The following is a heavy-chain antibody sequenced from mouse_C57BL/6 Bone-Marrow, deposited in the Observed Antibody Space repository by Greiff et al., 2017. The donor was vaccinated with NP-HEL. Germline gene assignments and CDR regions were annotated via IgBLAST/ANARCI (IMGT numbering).Heavy chain of an antibody. CDR2: ISGGGGNT. CDR3: ARHSAPFYYGSSYEDY. D-gene: IGHD1-1*01. CDR1: GFTFSSYT. Sequence: EVQLVESGGGLVKPGGSLKLSCAASGFTFSSYTMSWVRQTPEKRLEWVATISGGGGNTYYPDSVKGRFTISRDNAKNTLYLQMSSLRSEDTALYYCARHSAPFYYGSSYEDYWGQGTTLTVSS. J-gene: IGHJ2*01. V-gene: IGHV5-9*01.